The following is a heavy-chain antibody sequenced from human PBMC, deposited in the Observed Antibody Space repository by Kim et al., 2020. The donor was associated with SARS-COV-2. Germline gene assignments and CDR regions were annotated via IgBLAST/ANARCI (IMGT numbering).Heavy chain of an antibody. CDR3: ARVYYYGSGSPAFDY. Sequence: QKCQGRVTITADESTSTAYMELSSLRSEDTAVYYCARVYYYGSGSPAFDYWGQGTLVTVSS. D-gene: IGHD3-10*01. J-gene: IGHJ4*02. V-gene: IGHV1-69*01.